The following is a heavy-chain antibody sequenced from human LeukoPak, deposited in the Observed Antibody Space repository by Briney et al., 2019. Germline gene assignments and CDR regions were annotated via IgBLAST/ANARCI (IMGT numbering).Heavy chain of an antibody. CDR2: ISGSGSST. V-gene: IGHV3-23*01. J-gene: IGHJ4*02. CDR1: GFTFSTYA. CDR3: ARDVHGGAFDY. Sequence: GGSLRLSCVASGFTFSTYAMSWVRQAPGKGLQWVSGISGSGSSTYYADSVKGRFTISRDNSKNTLYLQMNSLRPEDTAVYSCARDVHGGAFDYWGQGTLVTVSS. D-gene: IGHD4-23*01.